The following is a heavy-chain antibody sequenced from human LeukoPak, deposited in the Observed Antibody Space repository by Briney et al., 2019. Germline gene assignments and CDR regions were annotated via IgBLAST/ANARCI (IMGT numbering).Heavy chain of an antibody. Sequence: GGSLRLSCAVSGSTVSSNYMSWVRQAPGKGLEWVSVIYAGGSTLYADSVKGRFTISRDNSKNTLFLQMNSLRAEDTAVYYCARAPAIYASGSFFNVWGQGTLVTVSS. CDR3: ARAPAIYASGSFFNV. CDR2: IYAGGST. CDR1: GSTVSSNY. V-gene: IGHV3-53*01. D-gene: IGHD3-10*01. J-gene: IGHJ4*02.